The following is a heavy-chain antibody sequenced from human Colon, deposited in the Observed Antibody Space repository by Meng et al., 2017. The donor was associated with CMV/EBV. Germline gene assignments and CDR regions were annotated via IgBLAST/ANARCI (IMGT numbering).Heavy chain of an antibody. V-gene: IGHV3-64*02. CDR2: ISAKGSGT. Sequence: GESLKISCAASGFTFSSYSMHWVRQAPGKGLKYVSAISAKGSGTFYADFVKGRFTISRDNSNNTLHLQMGSLRAEDMAVYYCVRGPREGYFDFWGQGMLVTVSS. CDR3: VRGPREGYFDF. CDR1: GFTFSSYS. J-gene: IGHJ4*02. D-gene: IGHD1-26*01.